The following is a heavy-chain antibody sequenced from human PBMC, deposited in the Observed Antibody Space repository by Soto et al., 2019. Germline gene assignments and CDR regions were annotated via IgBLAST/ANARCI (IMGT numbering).Heavy chain of an antibody. CDR1: GFTFRSFT. D-gene: IGHD6-13*01. J-gene: IGHJ5*02. CDR3: TRDASRDSSARGWFDP. V-gene: IGHV3-21*01. Sequence: GGSLRLSYAASGFTFRSFTMNWVRQAPGKGLEWVSTISSNSAYIYYTDALRGRFTISRDNAKNSLHLQMNSLRAEDTAVYYCTRDASRDSSARGWFDPWGQGTLVTVSS. CDR2: ISSNSAYI.